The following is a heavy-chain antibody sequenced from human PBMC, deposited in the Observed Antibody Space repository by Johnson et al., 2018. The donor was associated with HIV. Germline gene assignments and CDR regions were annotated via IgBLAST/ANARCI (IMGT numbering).Heavy chain of an antibody. CDR2: IYSGGST. CDR1: GFPFSSYA. V-gene: IGHV3-NL1*01. CDR3: ASGAAAAPDAFDI. D-gene: IGHD6-13*01. Sequence: QVQLVESGGGVVQPGRSLRLSCAASGFPFSSYAMHWVRQAPGKGLEWVSVIYSGGSTYYADSVKGRFTISRDNSKNTLYLQMNSLRAEDTAVYYCASGAAAAPDAFDIWGQGTMVTVSS. J-gene: IGHJ3*02.